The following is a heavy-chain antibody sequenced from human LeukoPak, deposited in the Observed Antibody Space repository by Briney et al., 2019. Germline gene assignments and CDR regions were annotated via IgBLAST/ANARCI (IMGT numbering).Heavy chain of an antibody. Sequence: GASVKVSCKASGYTFSSYGIGCVRQAPGQGLEWMGWISASNGNTRFAQKFQGRVTVTTDTSTSTAYMELRSLRSDDTAVYYCARDPYYVWGRFDFWGQGTLVTVSS. CDR2: ISASNGNT. J-gene: IGHJ4*02. CDR1: GYTFSSYG. D-gene: IGHD3-16*01. V-gene: IGHV1-18*01. CDR3: ARDPYYVWGRFDF.